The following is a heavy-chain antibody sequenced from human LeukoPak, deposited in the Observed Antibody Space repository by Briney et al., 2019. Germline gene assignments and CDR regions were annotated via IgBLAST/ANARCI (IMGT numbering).Heavy chain of an antibody. D-gene: IGHD6-25*01. V-gene: IGHV3-21*01. J-gene: IGHJ5*02. Sequence: GGSLRLSCAASGFTFSSYSMIWVRQAPGKGLEWVSSISISSSYIYYADSVKGRFTISRDNAKNSLYLQMNSLRAEDTAVYYCARDGAAFSWFDPWGQGTLVTVSS. CDR3: ARDGAAFSWFDP. CDR2: ISISSSYI. CDR1: GFTFSSYS.